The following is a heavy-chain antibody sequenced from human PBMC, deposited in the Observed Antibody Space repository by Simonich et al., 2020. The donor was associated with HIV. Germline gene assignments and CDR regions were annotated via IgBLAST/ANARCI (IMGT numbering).Heavy chain of an antibody. Sequence: QVQLQQWGAGLLKPSETLSLTCAVYGGSFSGYYWSWIRQPPGKGLEWIGEIDHSGSTDYNPSLKIRVTISVDTSKNQFSLKLSSVTAADTALYYCARRTGYDLDYWGQGTLVTVSS. CDR2: IDHSGST. D-gene: IGHD5-12*01. V-gene: IGHV4-34*02. CDR1: GGSFSGYY. J-gene: IGHJ4*02. CDR3: ARRTGYDLDY.